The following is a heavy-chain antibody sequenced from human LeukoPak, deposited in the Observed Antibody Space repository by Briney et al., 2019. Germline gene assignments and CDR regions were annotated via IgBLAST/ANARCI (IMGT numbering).Heavy chain of an antibody. CDR2: IIPIFGTA. Sequence: GASVKVSCKASGGTFSSYAISWVRQAPGQGLEWMGGIIPIFGTANYAQKFQGRVTITADESTSTAYMELSSVRSEDTAVYYCARGHDSSGYLYYYYYMDVWGKGTTVTVSS. V-gene: IGHV1-69*01. J-gene: IGHJ6*03. CDR1: GGTFSSYA. CDR3: ARGHDSSGYLYYYYYMDV. D-gene: IGHD3-22*01.